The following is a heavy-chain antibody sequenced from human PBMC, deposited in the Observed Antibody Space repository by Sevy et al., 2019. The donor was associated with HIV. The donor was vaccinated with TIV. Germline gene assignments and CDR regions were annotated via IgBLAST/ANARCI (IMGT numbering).Heavy chain of an antibody. D-gene: IGHD3-10*01. Sequence: GGSLRLSCAASGFTFSYYNMNWVRQAPGKGLEWVSSISSGSSYIFYVDSGKGRFTISRDNAKDSLFLQMNSLRAEDTAVYYCARNLDYYASGPPDSWGRGTLVTVSS. J-gene: IGHJ4*02. CDR2: ISSGSSYI. CDR3: ARNLDYYASGPPDS. CDR1: GFTFSYYN. V-gene: IGHV3-21*01.